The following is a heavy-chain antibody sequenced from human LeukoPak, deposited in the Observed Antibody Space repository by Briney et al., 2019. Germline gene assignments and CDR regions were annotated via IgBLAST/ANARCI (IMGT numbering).Heavy chain of an antibody. V-gene: IGHV4-34*01. CDR2: INHSGST. CDR3: ARDGYCSGGSCYYYYYYMDV. Sequence: PSETLSLTCAVYGGSFSGYYWSWIRQPPGKGLEWIGEINHSGSTNYNPSLKSRVTISVDTSKNQFSLKLSSVTAADTAVYYCARDGYCSGGSCYYYYYYMDVWGKGTTVTVSS. J-gene: IGHJ6*03. CDR1: GGSFSGYY. D-gene: IGHD2-15*01.